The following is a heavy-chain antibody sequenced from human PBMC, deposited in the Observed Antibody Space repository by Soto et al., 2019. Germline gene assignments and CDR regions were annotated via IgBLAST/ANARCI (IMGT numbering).Heavy chain of an antibody. J-gene: IGHJ6*02. CDR3: ARQYGMDV. CDR2: ISSSGSSI. Sequence: EVQLVESGGGLVQRGGSLRLSCAASGFTFSSYSMNWVRQAPGKGLEWISHISSSGSSIYYADSVKGRFTISRDSAKNSLYLQMNSLRAEDTAVYYCARQYGMDVWGQGTTVTVSS. CDR1: GFTFSSYS. V-gene: IGHV3-48*01.